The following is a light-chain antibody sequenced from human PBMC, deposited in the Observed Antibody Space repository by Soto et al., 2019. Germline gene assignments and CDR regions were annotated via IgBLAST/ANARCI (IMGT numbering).Light chain of an antibody. CDR1: NIEAKS. J-gene: IGLJ2*01. CDR2: DDG. Sequence: SYELTQPPSVSVAPGQTAMIAGGGNNIEAKSVHWYQQKPGQAPVLAVYDDGGRPSGIPERFSGSNSGNTATLTISRVEAGDEADYYCQVWDSSSDLLLFGGGTKLTVL. CDR3: QVWDSSSDLLL. V-gene: IGLV3-21*02.